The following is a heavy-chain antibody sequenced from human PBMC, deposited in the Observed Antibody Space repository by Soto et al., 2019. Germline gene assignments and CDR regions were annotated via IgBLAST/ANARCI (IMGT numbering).Heavy chain of an antibody. V-gene: IGHV4-34*01. D-gene: IGHD4-17*01. CDR2: INHSGST. Sequence: SETLSLTCAVYGGSFSGYYWSWIRQPPGKGLEWVGEINHSGSTNYNPSVKSRVTISVHTAKNKFSLKLSSVTAADTAVYYYARSSAYGDSISTAMNNWGQGTLVTVSS. CDR1: GGSFSGYY. J-gene: IGHJ4*02. CDR3: ARSSAYGDSISTAMNN.